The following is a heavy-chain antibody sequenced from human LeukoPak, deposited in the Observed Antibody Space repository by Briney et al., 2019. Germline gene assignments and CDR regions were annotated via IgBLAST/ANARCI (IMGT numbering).Heavy chain of an antibody. D-gene: IGHD1-26*01. CDR3: ARDPLGSGSYYVAFDI. CDR2: IYYSGST. J-gene: IGHJ3*02. CDR1: GGSISSYY. V-gene: IGHV4-59*01. Sequence: SETLSLTSTVSGGSISSYYWSWIRQPPGKGLEWIGYIYYSGSTNYNPSLKSRVTISVDTSKNQFSLKLSSVTAADTAVYYCARDPLGSGSYYVAFDIWGQGTMVTVSS.